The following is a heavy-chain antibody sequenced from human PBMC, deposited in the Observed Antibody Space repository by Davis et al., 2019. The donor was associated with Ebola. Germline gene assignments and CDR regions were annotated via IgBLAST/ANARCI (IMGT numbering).Heavy chain of an antibody. CDR1: GGSISSGGYY. Sequence: PSETLSLTCTVSGGSISSGGYYWSWIRQHPGKGLEWIGYIYYSGSTYYNPSLKSRVTISVDTSKNQFSLKLSSVTAADTAVYYCARGRGRSIAARPGAPFDYWGQGTLVTVSS. CDR2: IYYSGST. V-gene: IGHV4-31*03. J-gene: IGHJ4*02. CDR3: ARGRGRSIAARPGAPFDY. D-gene: IGHD6-6*01.